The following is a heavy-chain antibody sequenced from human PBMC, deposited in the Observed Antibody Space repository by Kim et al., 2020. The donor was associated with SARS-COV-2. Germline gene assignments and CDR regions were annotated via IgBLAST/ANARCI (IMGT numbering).Heavy chain of an antibody. D-gene: IGHD2-2*02. J-gene: IGHJ5*01. Sequence: SETLSLTCTVSGGSITSDDYYWSWIRQTPGKGLEWIGYTHYSGSTYYSPSLKSRVTMSIDTSKSQFSLKLSSVTAADTAVYYCARGYCSTTICFTWGNW. CDR3: ARGYCSTTICFTWGNW. V-gene: IGHV4-30-4*01. CDR1: GGSITSDDYY. CDR2: THYSGST.